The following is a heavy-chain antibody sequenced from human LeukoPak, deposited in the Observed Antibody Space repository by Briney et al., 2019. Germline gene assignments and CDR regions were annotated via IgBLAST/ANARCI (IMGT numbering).Heavy chain of an antibody. CDR2: ISAYNGNT. J-gene: IGHJ4*02. CDR3: ARDVGFSIYDFWSGYYRPLDY. V-gene: IGHV1-18*01. D-gene: IGHD3-3*01. Sequence: GAPVKVSCKASGYTFTSYGISWVRQAPGQGLEWMGWISAYNGNTDYAQKLQGRVTMTTDTSTSTAYMELRSLRSDDTAVYYCARDVGFSIYDFWSGYYRPLDYWGQGTLVTVSS. CDR1: GYTFTSYG.